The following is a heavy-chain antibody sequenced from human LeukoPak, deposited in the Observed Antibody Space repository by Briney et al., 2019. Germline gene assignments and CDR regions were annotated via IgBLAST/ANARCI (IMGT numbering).Heavy chain of an antibody. CDR1: VYTFTSYD. Sequence: ASVTVSCKGSVYTFTSYDINWVRHGPRQGRGRVGWVNPNSGNTGYAQKFQGRVTMPRNTSISTAYMELSSLRSEDTAVYYCARDRGGVYCSSTSCQGYNWFDPWGQGTLVTVSS. D-gene: IGHD2-2*01. V-gene: IGHV1-8*01. CDR3: ARDRGGVYCSSTSCQGYNWFDP. J-gene: IGHJ5*02. CDR2: VNPNSGNT.